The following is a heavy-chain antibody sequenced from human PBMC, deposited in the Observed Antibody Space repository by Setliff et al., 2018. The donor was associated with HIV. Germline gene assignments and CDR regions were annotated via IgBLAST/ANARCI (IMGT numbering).Heavy chain of an antibody. Sequence: SETLSLTCAVYGGSFNDYDWTWIRQPPGKGLEWIGEIDHSGSTKYHASLKSRVTISIDTSKNQISLKLSSVTAADTAVYYCARGLNYYGSGSYLPLGYWGQGTLVTVSS. J-gene: IGHJ4*02. CDR3: ARGLNYYGSGSYLPLGY. CDR2: IDHSGST. V-gene: IGHV4-34*01. CDR1: GGSFNDYD. D-gene: IGHD3-10*01.